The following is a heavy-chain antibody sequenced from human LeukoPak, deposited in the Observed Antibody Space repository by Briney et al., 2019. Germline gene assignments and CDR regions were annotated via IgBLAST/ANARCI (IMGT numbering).Heavy chain of an antibody. CDR1: GDSVSSNSAT. CDR2: TYYRSKWYN. D-gene: IGHD1-26*01. Sequence: SQTLSLTCAISGDSVSSNSATWDWVRQSPTKGLEWLGRTYYRSKWYNDYAVSVKSRITINPDTSKNQFSLHLNSVTPEDTAVYYCARVGRSGTDYEYWGQGTLVTVSS. CDR3: ARVGRSGTDYEY. V-gene: IGHV6-1*01. J-gene: IGHJ4*02.